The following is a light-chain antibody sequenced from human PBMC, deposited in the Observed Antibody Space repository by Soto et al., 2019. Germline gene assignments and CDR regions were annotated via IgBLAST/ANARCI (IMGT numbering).Light chain of an antibody. V-gene: IGLV1-40*01. CDR1: SSNIGAGYD. J-gene: IGLJ1*01. Sequence: QSVLTQPPSVSGAPGQRVTISCTGSSSNIGAGYDVNWYQQLPGTALKLVIFGDSSRPSGVPDRFSGSKAGTSASLTITGLQTAGEADLYRLSYENGLGGSDLFGTGIKVTVL. CDR3: LSYENGLGGSDL. CDR2: GDS.